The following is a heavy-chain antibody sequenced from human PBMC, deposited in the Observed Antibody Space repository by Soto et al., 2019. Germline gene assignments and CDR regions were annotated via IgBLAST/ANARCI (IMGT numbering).Heavy chain of an antibody. Sequence: SPSFQGHVTISADKSISTAYLQWSSLKASDTAMYYCARLFGRSPHPFDIWGQGTMVTVSS. CDR3: ARLFGRSPHPFDI. V-gene: IGHV5-10-1*01. J-gene: IGHJ3*02. D-gene: IGHD3-10*01.